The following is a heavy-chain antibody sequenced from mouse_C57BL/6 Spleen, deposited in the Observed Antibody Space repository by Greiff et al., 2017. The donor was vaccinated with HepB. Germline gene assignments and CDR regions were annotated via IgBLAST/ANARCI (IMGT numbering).Heavy chain of an antibody. Sequence: VQLQQSGPELVKPGASVKISCKASGYTFTDYYMNWVKQSHGKSLEWIGDINPNNGGTSYNQKFKGKATLTVDKSSSTAYMELRSLTSEDSAVYYCARYSLLFDYWGQGTTLTVSS. CDR2: INPNNGGT. V-gene: IGHV1-26*01. CDR1: GYTFTDYY. D-gene: IGHD6-1*01. J-gene: IGHJ2*01. CDR3: ARYSLLFDY.